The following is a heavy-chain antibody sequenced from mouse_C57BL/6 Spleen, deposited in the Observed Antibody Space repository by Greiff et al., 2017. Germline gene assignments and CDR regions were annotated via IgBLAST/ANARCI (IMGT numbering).Heavy chain of an antibody. D-gene: IGHD2-3*01. V-gene: IGHV3-6*01. J-gene: IGHJ2*01. CDR2: ISYDGSN. CDR1: GYSITSGYY. Sequence: VQLVESGPGLVKPSQSLSLTCSVTGYSITSGYYWNWIRQFPGNKLEWMGYISYDGSNNYNPSLKNRISITRDTSKNQLFLKLNSVTTEDTATYCCARGGDGYYFDYWGQGTTLTVSS. CDR3: ARGGDGYYFDY.